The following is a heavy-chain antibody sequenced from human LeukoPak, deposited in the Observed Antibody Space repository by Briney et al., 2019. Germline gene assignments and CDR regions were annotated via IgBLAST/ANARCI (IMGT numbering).Heavy chain of an antibody. CDR1: GSSFRNYG. CDR3: ARGLGDWGSGWYFDL. CDR2: IYSDESYK. D-gene: IGHD2-21*02. V-gene: IGHV3-33*01. Sequence: PGGSLRLSCAASGSSFRNYGLHWVRQAPGKGLEWVTVIYSDESYKYYADSVKGRFTISRANSKNTLYLQMSSLRAEDTAVYYCARGLGDWGSGWYFDLWGRGTLVTVSS. J-gene: IGHJ2*01.